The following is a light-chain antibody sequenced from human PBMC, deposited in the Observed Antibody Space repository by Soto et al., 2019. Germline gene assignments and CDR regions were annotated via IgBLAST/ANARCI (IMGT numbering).Light chain of an antibody. CDR1: QSVSSY. V-gene: IGKV3-20*01. CDR2: GAS. J-gene: IGKJ5*01. Sequence: EIVLTQSPATLSLSPGERATLSCRASQSVSSYLACYQQKPGQAPRLLIYGASSRATGIPDRFSGTGSETDFTLTISRLEPEDFAVYYCQQYDNSPITFGQGTRLEIK. CDR3: QQYDNSPIT.